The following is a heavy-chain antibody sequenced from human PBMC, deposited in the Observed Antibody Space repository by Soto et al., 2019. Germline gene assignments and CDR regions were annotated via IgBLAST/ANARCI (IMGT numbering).Heavy chain of an antibody. V-gene: IGHV4-59*01. CDR3: ARGTRATQYYYYFYGMDV. CDR1: GGSISTYY. Sequence: QVQLQGSGPRLVKPSETLSLTCTVSGGSISTYYWTWIRQPPGKGLEWIGYISYSGSTNYNPSLKSRLTISLNTAKKHFSLKLSSVTAADTAVYYCARGTRATQYYYYFYGMDVCGQGTTVTVSS. CDR2: ISYSGST. J-gene: IGHJ6*02.